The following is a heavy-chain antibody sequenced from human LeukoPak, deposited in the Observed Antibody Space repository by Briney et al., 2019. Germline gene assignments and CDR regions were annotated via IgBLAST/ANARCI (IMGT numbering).Heavy chain of an antibody. CDR3: ARARGYSYLNWFDP. Sequence: SETLSLTRTVSGGSISSYYWSWIRQPAGKGLEWIGRIYTSGSTNYNPSLKSRVTMSVDTSKNQFSLKLSSVTAADTAAYYCARARGYSYLNWFDPWGQGTLVTVSS. CDR2: IYTSGST. CDR1: GGSISSYY. V-gene: IGHV4-4*07. D-gene: IGHD5-18*01. J-gene: IGHJ5*02.